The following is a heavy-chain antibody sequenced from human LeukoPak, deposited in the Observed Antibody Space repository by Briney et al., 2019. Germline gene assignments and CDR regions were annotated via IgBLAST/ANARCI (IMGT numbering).Heavy chain of an antibody. Sequence: GGSLRLSCAASGFTFSDYWMDWARQAPGKGLEWVANIKPDGSEIYYVDAVKGRFTISRDNAKNSLYLQMNSLRAEDTAVYYCTRSLDYWGQGMLVTVSS. CDR1: GFTFSDYW. CDR2: IKPDGSEI. J-gene: IGHJ4*02. CDR3: TRSLDY. D-gene: IGHD2-15*01. V-gene: IGHV3-7*02.